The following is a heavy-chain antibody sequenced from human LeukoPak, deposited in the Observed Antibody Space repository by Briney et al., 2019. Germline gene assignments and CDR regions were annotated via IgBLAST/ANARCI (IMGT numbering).Heavy chain of an antibody. CDR3: ASEDYYDSSGYYYDGPPPFDY. Sequence: SQTLSLTCAVAGASISSGGYYWSWILQPRGRGLEWIGYIYHSGSTYYLPSLESRVTKSVDTYKNQYSLKLSSVTDADTAVYYCASEDYYDSSGYYYDGPPPFDYWGQGTLVSVSS. CDR1: GASISSGGYY. CDR2: IYHSGST. J-gene: IGHJ4*02. V-gene: IGHV4-30-2*01. D-gene: IGHD3-22*01.